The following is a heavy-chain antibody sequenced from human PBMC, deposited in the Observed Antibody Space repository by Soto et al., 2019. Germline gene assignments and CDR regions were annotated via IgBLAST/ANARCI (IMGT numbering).Heavy chain of an antibody. CDR1: GFTFSSYG. Sequence: GSLRLSCAASGFTFSSYGMHWVRQAPGKGLEWVAVISYDGSNKYYADSVKGRFTISRDNSKNTLYLQMNSLRAEDTAVYYCAKDSNYYDSSGYYYPRATYYYYGMDVWGQGTTVTVSS. J-gene: IGHJ6*02. CDR2: ISYDGSNK. V-gene: IGHV3-30*18. D-gene: IGHD3-22*01. CDR3: AKDSNYYDSSGYYYPRATYYYYGMDV.